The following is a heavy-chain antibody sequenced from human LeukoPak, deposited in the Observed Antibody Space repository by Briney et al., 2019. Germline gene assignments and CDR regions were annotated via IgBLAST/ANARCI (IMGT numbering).Heavy chain of an antibody. J-gene: IGHJ5*02. CDR2: ISTTNSYI. CDR3: ARVRAAGPNWFDP. CDR1: GFTFSSYP. V-gene: IGHV3-21*01. Sequence: SGGSLRLSCAASGFTFSSYPLNWVRQAPGKGLEWVSSISTTNSYIYYADSVKGRFTISRDNAKNSLYLQMNSLRAEDTAVYYCARVRAAGPNWFDPWGQGTLVTVSS.